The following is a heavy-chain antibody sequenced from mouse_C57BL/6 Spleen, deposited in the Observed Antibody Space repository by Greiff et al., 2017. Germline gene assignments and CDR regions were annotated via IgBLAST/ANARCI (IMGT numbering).Heavy chain of an antibody. J-gene: IGHJ2*01. CDR3: ARKGDYGSSYWSYFDD. D-gene: IGHD1-1*01. CDR1: GYAFSSYW. Sequence: VKLQESGAELVKPGASVKISCKASGYAFSSYWMNWVKQRPGKGLEWIGQIYPGDGDTNYNGKFKGKATLTADKSSSTAYMQLSSLTSEDSAVXFGARKGDYGSSYWSYFDDWGQGTTLTVSS. V-gene: IGHV1-80*01. CDR2: IYPGDGDT.